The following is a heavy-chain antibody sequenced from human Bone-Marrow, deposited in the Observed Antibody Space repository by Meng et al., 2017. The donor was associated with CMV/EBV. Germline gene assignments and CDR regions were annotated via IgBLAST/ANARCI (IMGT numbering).Heavy chain of an antibody. CDR1: GFTFSSYE. CDR2: IKQDGSEK. J-gene: IGHJ4*02. CDR3: ARDATGSWELND. Sequence: GESLKISCAASGFTFSSYEMNWVRQAPGKGLEWVANIKQDGSEKYYVDSVKGRFTISRDNAKNSLYLQMNSLRAEDTALYYCARDATGSWELNDWGQGTLVTVSS. V-gene: IGHV3-7*03. D-gene: IGHD1-26*01.